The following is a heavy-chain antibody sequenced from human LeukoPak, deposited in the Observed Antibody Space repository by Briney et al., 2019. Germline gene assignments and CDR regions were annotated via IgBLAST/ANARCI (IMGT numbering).Heavy chain of an antibody. J-gene: IGHJ5*02. Sequence: ASVKVSCKASGGTFSSYAISWVRQAPGQGLEWMGGIIPIFGTANYAQKFQGRVTITTDESTSPAYMELSSLRSEDTAVYYCARDHSSSWYNGWFDPWGQGTLVTVSS. D-gene: IGHD6-13*01. CDR3: ARDHSSSWYNGWFDP. CDR2: IIPIFGTA. V-gene: IGHV1-69*05. CDR1: GGTFSSYA.